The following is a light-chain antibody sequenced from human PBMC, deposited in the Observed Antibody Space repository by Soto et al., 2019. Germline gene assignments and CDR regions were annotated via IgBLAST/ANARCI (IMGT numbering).Light chain of an antibody. J-gene: IGLJ2*01. CDR2: EVS. CDR3: CSYAGSVV. V-gene: IGLV2-23*02. CDR1: SSDVGSYNL. Sequence: QSALNQPASVSGSPGQSITISCTGTSSDVGSYNLVSWYQQHPGKAPKLMIYEVSKRPSGVSNRFSGSKTGNTASLTISGLQAEDEADYCCCSYAGSVVCGRGTKLTVL.